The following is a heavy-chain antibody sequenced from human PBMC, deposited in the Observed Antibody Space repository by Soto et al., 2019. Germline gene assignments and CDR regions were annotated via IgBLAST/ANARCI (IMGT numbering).Heavy chain of an antibody. CDR2: ISYDGSNK. D-gene: IGHD6-13*01. V-gene: IGHV3-30-3*01. J-gene: IGHJ5*01. Sequence: QVQLVESGGGVVQPGRSLRLSCAASGFTFSSYAMHWVRQAPGKGLEWVAVISYDGSNKYYADSVKGRFTISRDNSKNTLDLQMNSLRAEESAVYYCASSPCIAAAGDSWRQGTLVTVSS. CDR1: GFTFSSYA. CDR3: ASSPCIAAAGDS.